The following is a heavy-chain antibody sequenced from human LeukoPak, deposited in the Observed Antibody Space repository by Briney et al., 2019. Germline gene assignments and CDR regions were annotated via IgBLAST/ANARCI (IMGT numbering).Heavy chain of an antibody. D-gene: IGHD3-9*01. J-gene: IGHJ6*02. CDR3: TRDLMDYDVSTGLHHYYMDV. CDR1: GFTFSSYW. CDR2: INGDGRNI. V-gene: IGHV3-74*01. Sequence: GGSLRLSCVASGFTFSSYWMHWVRQAPRKGLVGVSRINGDGRNINYADSVRGRFPISRDNAKNTLYLQMNTLRVEDTAVYYCTRDLMDYDVSTGLHHYYMDVWGQGTTVTVSS.